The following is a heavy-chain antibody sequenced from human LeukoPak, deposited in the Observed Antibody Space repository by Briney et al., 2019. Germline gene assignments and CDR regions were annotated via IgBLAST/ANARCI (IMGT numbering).Heavy chain of an antibody. J-gene: IGHJ4*02. D-gene: IGHD1-26*01. Sequence: GGSLRLSCAASGFTFSRNAMNWVRQAPGKGLQWVASISGNGAGTYYADSVKGRFNISRDNSKNTLYLQMNSLRTEDTAVYYCAKDANYFHSGSYLIPFDFWGQGTLVTVSS. CDR2: ISGNGAGT. CDR3: AKDANYFHSGSYLIPFDF. V-gene: IGHV3-23*01. CDR1: GFTFSRNA.